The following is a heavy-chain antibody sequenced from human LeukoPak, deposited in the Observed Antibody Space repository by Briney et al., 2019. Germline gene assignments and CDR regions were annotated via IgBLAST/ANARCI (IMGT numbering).Heavy chain of an antibody. CDR2: IYTSGST. Sequence: SETLSLTCTVSGGSISSYYWSWIRQPAGKGLEWIGRIYTSGSTNYNPSLKSRVTMSVDTSKNQFSLKLSSVTAADTAVYYCARLITMVRGVKDSYYGMDVWGQGTTVTVSS. CDR3: ARLITMVRGVKDSYYGMDV. CDR1: GGSISSYY. D-gene: IGHD3-10*01. V-gene: IGHV4-4*07. J-gene: IGHJ6*02.